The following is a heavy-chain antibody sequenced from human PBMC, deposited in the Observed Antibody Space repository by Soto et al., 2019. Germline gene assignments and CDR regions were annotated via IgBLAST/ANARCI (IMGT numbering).Heavy chain of an antibody. Sequence: GGSLRLSCAASGFTFSDYYMSWIRQAPGKGLEWVSYISSSGSTIYYADTVKGRFTISRDNAKNSLYLQMNSLRAEDTAVYYCARVRVVREFIYYYYYMDVWGKGTTVTVSS. CDR2: ISSSGSTI. D-gene: IGHD3-3*01. J-gene: IGHJ6*03. CDR3: ARVRVVREFIYYYYYMDV. V-gene: IGHV3-11*01. CDR1: GFTFSDYY.